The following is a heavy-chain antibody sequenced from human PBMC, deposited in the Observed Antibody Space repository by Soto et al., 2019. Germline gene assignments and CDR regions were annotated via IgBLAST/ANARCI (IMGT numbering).Heavy chain of an antibody. D-gene: IGHD1-7*01. CDR2: ISYDGSNR. V-gene: IGHV3-30*18. CDR1: GFRFSGYG. Sequence: QVPLVQSGGGVVQPGRSLRLSCAASGFRFSGYGMHWLRQAPGKGLEWVAVISYDGSNRYYADSVKGRFTISRDNNKNILYLEMSGLRPEDTAMYFCAKDTREDWNFVVYYFDEWGQGSLVTVSA. CDR3: AKDTREDWNFVVYYFDE. J-gene: IGHJ4*02.